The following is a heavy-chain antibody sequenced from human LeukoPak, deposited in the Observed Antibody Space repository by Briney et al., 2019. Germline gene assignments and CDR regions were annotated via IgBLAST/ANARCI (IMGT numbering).Heavy chain of an antibody. CDR1: GFTLSSYW. V-gene: IGHV3-74*01. CDR3: ASYNWNFLNDY. CDR2: IKSDGSST. J-gene: IGHJ4*02. D-gene: IGHD1-7*01. Sequence: GGSLRLSCAASGFTLSSYWMYWVRQAPGKGLVWVSRIKSDGSSTAYADSVKGRFTISRDNAKNTLYLQMNSLRAEDTAVYYCASYNWNFLNDYWGQGTLVTVSS.